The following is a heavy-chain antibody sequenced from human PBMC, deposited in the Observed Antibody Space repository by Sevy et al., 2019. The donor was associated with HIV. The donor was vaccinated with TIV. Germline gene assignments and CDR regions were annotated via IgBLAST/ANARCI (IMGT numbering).Heavy chain of an antibody. CDR3: ARDNSGYFFFDY. Sequence: GGSLRLSCAASGFTFGSYTLHWVRQAPGKGLEWVALISQTYYGSKKYYIDSVQGRFTISRDNSKNTLYLQMDSLRPEDTAVYYCARDNSGYFFFDYWGQRTLVTVSS. CDR1: GFTFGSYT. CDR2: ISQTYYGSKK. D-gene: IGHD3-22*01. V-gene: IGHV3-30-3*01. J-gene: IGHJ4*02.